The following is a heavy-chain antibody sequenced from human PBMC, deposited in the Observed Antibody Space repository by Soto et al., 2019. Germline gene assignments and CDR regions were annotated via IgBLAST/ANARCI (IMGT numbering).Heavy chain of an antibody. CDR1: GYSFTSYW. Sequence: EVQLVQSGAEVKKPGESLKISCKGSGYSFTSYWIGWVRQMPGKGLEWMGIIYPGDSDTRYSPSFQGQVTISADKSINTAYLQWSSLKASDTAMYYCASTSAAGKYYYGMDVWGQGTTVTVSS. V-gene: IGHV5-51*01. CDR3: ASTSAAGKYYYGMDV. J-gene: IGHJ6*02. D-gene: IGHD6-13*01. CDR2: IYPGDSDT.